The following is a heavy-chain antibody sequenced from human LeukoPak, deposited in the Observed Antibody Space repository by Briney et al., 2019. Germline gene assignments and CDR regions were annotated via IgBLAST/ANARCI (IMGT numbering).Heavy chain of an antibody. CDR3: ARLYGDYALDY. Sequence: GESLKISCKGSGYTFTSYWINWVRQMPGKGLEWMGITYPGESETRYSPSFQGQVTISADKSITTVYLQWSSLKASDTAMYYCARLYGDYALDYWGQGTLVTVSS. J-gene: IGHJ4*02. CDR1: GYTFTSYW. CDR2: TYPGESET. V-gene: IGHV5-51*01. D-gene: IGHD4-17*01.